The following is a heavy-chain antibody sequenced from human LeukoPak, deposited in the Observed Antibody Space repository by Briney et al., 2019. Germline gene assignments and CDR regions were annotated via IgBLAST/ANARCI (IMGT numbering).Heavy chain of an antibody. Sequence: ASVKVSFKASGYTFRGNYIHWLRQAPAQGLEWMGWIDANNGDTKSAQKFQGRVTMSRDTSISTAYMDLSSLSPDDAAVYYCARDPSSVTLYFFDYWGQGTLVTVSS. V-gene: IGHV1-2*02. CDR1: GYTFRGNY. J-gene: IGHJ4*02. CDR3: ARDPSSVTLYFFDY. CDR2: IDANNGDT. D-gene: IGHD4-11*01.